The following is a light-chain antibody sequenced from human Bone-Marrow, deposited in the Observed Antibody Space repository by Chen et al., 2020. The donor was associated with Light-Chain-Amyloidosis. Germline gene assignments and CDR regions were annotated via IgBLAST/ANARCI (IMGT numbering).Light chain of an antibody. J-gene: IGLJ1*01. CDR1: SGDVGTYNY. V-gene: IGLV2-14*01. CDR2: AVS. CDR3: SSFTSSSSYV. Sequence: QSALTQPVSVSGSPGQSITISCTGTSGDVGTYNYVSWYQQHPGKAPKVMIYAVSNRPSGVCNRFSGSKSGNTGSLTISGLQAEEEADYYCSSFTSSSSYVFGPGTKVTVL.